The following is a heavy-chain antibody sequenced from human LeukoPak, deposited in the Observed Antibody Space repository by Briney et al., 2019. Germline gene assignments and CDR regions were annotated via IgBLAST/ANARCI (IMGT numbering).Heavy chain of an antibody. Sequence: PSETLSLTCAVYGGSFSGYYWSWIRQPPGKGLEWIGYIYYSGSTNYNPSLKSRVTISVDTSKNQFSLKLSSVTAADTAVYYCARDRCGGDCYSDWFDPWGQGTLVTVSS. D-gene: IGHD2-21*02. V-gene: IGHV4-59*01. CDR2: IYYSGST. CDR1: GGSFSGYY. J-gene: IGHJ5*02. CDR3: ARDRCGGDCYSDWFDP.